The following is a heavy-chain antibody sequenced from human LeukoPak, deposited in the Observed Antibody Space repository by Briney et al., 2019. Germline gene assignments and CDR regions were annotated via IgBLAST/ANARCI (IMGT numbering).Heavy chain of an antibody. CDR1: GFTFSSYA. CDR3: ANAYSNYLDY. CDR2: ISGSGGST. V-gene: IGHV3-23*01. D-gene: IGHD4-11*01. J-gene: IGHJ4*02. Sequence: GGSLRLSCAASGFTFSSYAMSWVRHAPGKGREWVSAISGSGGSTYYADSVKGRFTISRDNSKNPLYLQMNSLRAEDTAVYYCANAYSNYLDYWGQGTLVTVSS.